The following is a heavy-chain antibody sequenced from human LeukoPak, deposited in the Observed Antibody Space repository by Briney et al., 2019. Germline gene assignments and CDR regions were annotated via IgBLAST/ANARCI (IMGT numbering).Heavy chain of an antibody. CDR2: IYYSGST. V-gene: IGHV4-59*06. D-gene: IGHD2-21*02. J-gene: IGHJ4*02. CDR1: GGSVSSYY. Sequence: SETLSLTCTVSGGSVSSYYWSWIRQHPGKGLEWIGYIYYSGSTYYNPSLKSRVTISVDTSKNQFSLKLSSVTAADTAVYYCARAVVVTAIIDYWGQGTLVTASS. CDR3: ARAVVVTAIIDY.